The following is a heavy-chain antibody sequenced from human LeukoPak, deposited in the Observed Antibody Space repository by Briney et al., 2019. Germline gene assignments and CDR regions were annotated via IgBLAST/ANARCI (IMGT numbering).Heavy chain of an antibody. CDR1: GFTFSSYS. CDR3: ARAAENYGGRFDS. V-gene: IGHV3-21*05. J-gene: IGHJ4*02. Sequence: PGGSLRLSCAASGFTFSSYSMNWVRQAPGKGLEWVSYISSSSSYIYYADSVKGRFTISRDNAKNSLYLQMNSLRAEDTAVYYCARAAENYGGRFDSWGQGTLVTVSS. D-gene: IGHD3-16*01. CDR2: ISSSSSYI.